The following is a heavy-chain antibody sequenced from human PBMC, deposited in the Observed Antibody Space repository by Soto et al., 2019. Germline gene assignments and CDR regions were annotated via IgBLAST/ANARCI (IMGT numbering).Heavy chain of an antibody. J-gene: IGHJ4*02. D-gene: IGHD3-9*01. Sequence: GGSLRLSCAASGFTFSSYAMSWFRQAPGKGLEWVSAISGSGGSTYYADSVKGRFTISRDNSKNTLYLQMNSLRAEDTAVYYCAKDLLFDYDILTGTIDYWGQGTLVTVSS. CDR1: GFTFSSYA. CDR2: ISGSGGST. CDR3: AKDLLFDYDILTGTIDY. V-gene: IGHV3-23*01.